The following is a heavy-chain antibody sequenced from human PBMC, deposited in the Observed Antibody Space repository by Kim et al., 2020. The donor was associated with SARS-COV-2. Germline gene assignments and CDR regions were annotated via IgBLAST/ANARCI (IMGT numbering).Heavy chain of an antibody. Sequence: ASVKVSCKVSGYTLTELSMHWVRQAPGKGLEWMGGFDPEDGETIYAQKFQGRVTMTEDTSTDTAYMELSSLRSEDTAVYYCATVGPGITGTTYHRGGVYYYYGMDVWGQGTTVTVSS. D-gene: IGHD1-20*01. CDR1: GYTLTELS. V-gene: IGHV1-24*01. CDR2: FDPEDGET. CDR3: ATVGPGITGTTYHRGGVYYYYGMDV. J-gene: IGHJ6*02.